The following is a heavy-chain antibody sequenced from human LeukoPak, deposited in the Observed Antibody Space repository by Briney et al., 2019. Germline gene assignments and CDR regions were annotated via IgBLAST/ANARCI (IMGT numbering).Heavy chain of an antibody. D-gene: IGHD3-9*01. CDR2: INHSGST. J-gene: IGHJ4*02. Sequence: KPSETLSLTCAVYGGSFSGYYWSWIRQPPGKGLEWIGEINHSGSTNYNPSLKSRVTISVDTSKNQFSLKLSSVTAADTAVYYCARGSNYDILTGYVDYWGQGTLVTVSS. CDR3: ARGSNYDILTGYVDY. CDR1: GGSFSGYY. V-gene: IGHV4-34*01.